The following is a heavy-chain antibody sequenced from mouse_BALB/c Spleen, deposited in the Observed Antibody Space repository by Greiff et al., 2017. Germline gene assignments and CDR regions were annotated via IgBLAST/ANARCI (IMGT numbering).Heavy chain of an antibody. CDR3: ARWLGAYYYAMDY. CDR1: GYSITSDYA. D-gene: IGHD4-1*01. CDR2: ISYSGST. J-gene: IGHJ4*01. Sequence: ESGPGLVKPSQSLSLTCTVTGYSITSDYAWNWIRQFPGNKLEWMGYISYSGSTSYNPSLKSRISITRDTSKNQFFLQLNSVTTEDTATYYCARWLGAYYYAMDYWGQGTSVTVSS. V-gene: IGHV3-2*02.